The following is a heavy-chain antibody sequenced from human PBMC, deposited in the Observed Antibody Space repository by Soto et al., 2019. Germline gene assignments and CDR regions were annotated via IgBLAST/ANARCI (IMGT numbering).Heavy chain of an antibody. D-gene: IGHD3-22*01. CDR2: IWYDGSNK. V-gene: IGHV3-33*01. Sequence: QVQLVESGGGVVQPGRSLRLSCAASGFTFSSYGMHWVRQAPGKGLEWVAVIWYDGSNKYYADSVKGRFTISRDNSKNTLYLQMNRLRAEDTAVYYCARPTHNYYDSSGYYYWGQGTLVTVSS. CDR3: ARPTHNYYDSSGYYY. J-gene: IGHJ4*02. CDR1: GFTFSSYG.